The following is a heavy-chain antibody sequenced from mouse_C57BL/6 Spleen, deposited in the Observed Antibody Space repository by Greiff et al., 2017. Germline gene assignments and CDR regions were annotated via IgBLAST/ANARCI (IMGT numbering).Heavy chain of an antibody. D-gene: IGHD1-1*01. CDR2: IRNKANNHAT. CDR3: TRLARYYGSSQYYFDY. V-gene: IGHV6-6*01. CDR1: GFTFSDAW. J-gene: IGHJ2*01. Sequence: DVKLVESGGGLVQPGGSMKLSCAASGFTFSDAWMDWVRQSPEKGLEWVAEIRNKANNHATYYAESVKGRFTISRDDSKSSVYLQMNSLRAEDTGIYYCTRLARYYGSSQYYFDYWGQGTTLTVSS.